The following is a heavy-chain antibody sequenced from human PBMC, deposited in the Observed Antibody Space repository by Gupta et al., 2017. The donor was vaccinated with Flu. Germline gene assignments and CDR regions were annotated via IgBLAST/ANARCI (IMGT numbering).Heavy chain of an antibody. CDR1: GFTFSSYS. D-gene: IGHD5-18*01. J-gene: IGHJ3*02. Sequence: EVQLAESGGGLVKPGGSLRLSCAASGFTFSSYSMNWVRQAPGKGLEWVSSISSSSSYIYYADSMKGRFTISRDNAKNSLYLQMNSLRAEETAVYYCARTSGGGYGYGSGDAFDIWGQGTMVTVSS. CDR3: ARTSGGGYGYGSGDAFDI. CDR2: ISSSSSYI. V-gene: IGHV3-21*01.